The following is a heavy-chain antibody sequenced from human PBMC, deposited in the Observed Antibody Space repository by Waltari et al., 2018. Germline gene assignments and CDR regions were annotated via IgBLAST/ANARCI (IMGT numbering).Heavy chain of an antibody. CDR2: MTPNRVNT. Sequence: QVQLVQSGAEVKKPGASVKVSCKASGYTFTSYDINWVRQATGQGLEWMGWMTPNRVNTVYAKKFQGRVTRTRNTAISTAYMELSSRRSEDTAVYYCARGGFGDYGDYYFDYWGQGTLVTVSS. CDR3: ARGGFGDYGDYYFDY. CDR1: GYTFTSYD. V-gene: IGHV1-8*01. D-gene: IGHD4-17*01. J-gene: IGHJ4*02.